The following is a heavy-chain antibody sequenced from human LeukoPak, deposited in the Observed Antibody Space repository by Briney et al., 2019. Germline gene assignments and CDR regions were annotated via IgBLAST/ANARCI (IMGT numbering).Heavy chain of an antibody. V-gene: IGHV3-64D*06. CDR2: ITSNGGTT. Sequence: PGGSLRLSCSVSGFTFSNYAMHWVRQAPGKGLEYVSAITSNGGTTDYADSVKGRFTISRDNSKSTLYLQMNSLRAEDTAVYYCAKGNGYNYFDCWGQGTLVTVSS. J-gene: IGHJ4*02. CDR1: GFTFSNYA. D-gene: IGHD5-24*01. CDR3: AKGNGYNYFDC.